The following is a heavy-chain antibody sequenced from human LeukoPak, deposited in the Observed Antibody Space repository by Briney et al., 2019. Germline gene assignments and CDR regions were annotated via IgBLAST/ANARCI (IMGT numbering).Heavy chain of an antibody. CDR2: ISAYNGDT. D-gene: IGHD3-9*01. J-gene: IGHJ4*02. V-gene: IGHV1-18*01. Sequence: ASVKVSCKASGYTFTSYGISWVRQAPGQGLEWMGWISAYNGDTNYAQKLQGRVTMTTDTSTSTAYMELRSLRSDDTAVYYCAAGATYYDILTGYALDYWGQGTLVTVSS. CDR1: GYTFTSYG. CDR3: AAGATYYDILTGYALDY.